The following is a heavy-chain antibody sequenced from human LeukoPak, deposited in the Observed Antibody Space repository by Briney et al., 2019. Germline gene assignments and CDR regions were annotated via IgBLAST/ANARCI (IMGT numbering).Heavy chain of an antibody. D-gene: IGHD6-19*01. CDR1: GYTFTGYY. V-gene: IGHV1-2*02. CDR3: ASSGSLYYYYYMDV. CDR2: INPNSGGT. Sequence: ASVKVSCKASGYTFTGYYMHWVRQAPGQGLEWMGWINPNSGGTNYAQKFQGRVTMTRDTSISTAYMELSRLRSDDTAVYYCASSGSLYYYYYMDVWDKGTTVTISS. J-gene: IGHJ6*03.